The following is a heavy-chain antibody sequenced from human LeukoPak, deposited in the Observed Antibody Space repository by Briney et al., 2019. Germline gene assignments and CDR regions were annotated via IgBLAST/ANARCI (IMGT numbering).Heavy chain of an antibody. CDR2: ISSSSSYI. CDR3: TTDMISGVQMGD. Sequence: GSLRLSCAASGFTFSSYSMNWVRQAPGRGLEWVSSISSSSSYIYYADSVKGRFTISRDNSKNTLYLQMNSLKTGDTAVYYCTTDMISGVQMGDWGQGTLVTVSS. J-gene: IGHJ4*02. CDR1: GFTFSSYS. V-gene: IGHV3-21*03. D-gene: IGHD3-16*01.